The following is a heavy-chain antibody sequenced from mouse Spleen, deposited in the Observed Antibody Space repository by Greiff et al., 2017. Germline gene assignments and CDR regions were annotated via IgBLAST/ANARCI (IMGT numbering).Heavy chain of an antibody. D-gene: IGHD2-14*01. J-gene: IGHJ4*01. Sequence: VKLMESGPGLVAPSQSLSITCTVSGFSLTSYGVDWVRQSPGKGLEWLGVIWGGGSTNYNSALKSRLSISKNNSTSQVFLKMNSLQTDDTAMYYCASDHYRAYAMDYWGQGTSVTVSS. V-gene: IGHV2-6*01. CDR2: IWGGGST. CDR3: ASDHYRAYAMDY. CDR1: GFSLTSYG.